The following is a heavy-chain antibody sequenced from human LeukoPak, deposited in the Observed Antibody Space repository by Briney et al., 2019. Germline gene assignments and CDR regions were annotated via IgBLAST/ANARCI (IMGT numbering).Heavy chain of an antibody. Sequence: GGSLRLSCAASGFTFSSYAMSWVRQAPGKGLEWVSGISGSGGSTYYADSVKGRFTISRDNSKNTLYLQMNSLRAEDTAVYYCAKDKTYYYDSSGHYPKFDFWGQGTLVSVSS. CDR3: AKDKTYYYDSSGHYPKFDF. CDR1: GFTFSSYA. V-gene: IGHV3-23*01. CDR2: ISGSGGST. J-gene: IGHJ4*02. D-gene: IGHD3-22*01.